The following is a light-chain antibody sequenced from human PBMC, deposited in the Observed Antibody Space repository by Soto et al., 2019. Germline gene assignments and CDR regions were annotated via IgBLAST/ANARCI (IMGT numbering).Light chain of an antibody. J-gene: IGLJ1*01. Sequence: QSVLTQPPSASGTPGQRVTISCSGGSSNIGSNTVNWYQRLPGTAPKLLIYSNNQRPSGVPDRFSGSKSGTSASLAISGLQSEDEADYYCAAWDDSLNGYVFGTGTKVTVL. CDR1: SSNIGSNT. CDR3: AAWDDSLNGYV. CDR2: SNN. V-gene: IGLV1-44*01.